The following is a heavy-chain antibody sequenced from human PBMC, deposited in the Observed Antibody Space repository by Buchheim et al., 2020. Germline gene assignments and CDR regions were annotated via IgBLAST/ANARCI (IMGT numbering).Heavy chain of an antibody. D-gene: IGHD3-16*02. Sequence: EVQLLESGGGLVRPGGSLRLSCAASGFTFSSYAMSWVRQAPGKGLEWVSAISGSGGSTYYADSVKGRFTISRDNSKNTLYLQMNSLRAEDTAVYYCAKDPVYDYVWGSYRYYFDYWGQGTL. CDR1: GFTFSSYA. CDR2: ISGSGGST. V-gene: IGHV3-23*01. CDR3: AKDPVYDYVWGSYRYYFDY. J-gene: IGHJ4*02.